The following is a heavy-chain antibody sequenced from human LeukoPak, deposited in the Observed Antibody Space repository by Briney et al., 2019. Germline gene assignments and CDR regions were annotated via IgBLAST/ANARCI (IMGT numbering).Heavy chain of an antibody. CDR2: ISGSGSST. V-gene: IGHV3-23*01. J-gene: IGHJ4*02. CDR3: ATREGVAVTGTPYFDY. CDR1: GFTFSSDA. Sequence: GGSLRLSCAASGFTFSSDAMGWVRQAPGKGLEWVSSISGSGSSTYYADSVKGRFTISRDNSKNTLYLQMKGLRAEDTAVYYCATREGVAVTGTPYFDYWGQGTLVTVSS. D-gene: IGHD6-19*01.